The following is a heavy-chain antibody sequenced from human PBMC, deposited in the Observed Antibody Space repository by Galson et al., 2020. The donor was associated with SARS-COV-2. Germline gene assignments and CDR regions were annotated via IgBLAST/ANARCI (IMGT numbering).Heavy chain of an antibody. CDR2: IRDDGNNQ. V-gene: IGHV3-30*02. Sequence: GGSLRLSCEASGFTFSSFGLHWVRQAPGKGLEWVAFIRDDGNNQFYEDSVRGRFILSRDNSKNTLYLQMTSLRADDTALYFCATGKTQQFRFGELSPLDYWGQGTLATVSS. CDR3: ATGKTQQFRFGELSPLDY. J-gene: IGHJ4*02. D-gene: IGHD3-16*02. CDR1: GFTFSSFG.